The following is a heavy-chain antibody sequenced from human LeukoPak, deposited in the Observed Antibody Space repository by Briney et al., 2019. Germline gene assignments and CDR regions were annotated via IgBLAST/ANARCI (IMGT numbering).Heavy chain of an antibody. J-gene: IGHJ5*02. CDR3: ARALSRSSSWEFDP. CDR2: IYTSEFT. D-gene: IGHD6-13*01. CDR1: GGSISGYC. V-gene: IGHV4-4*07. Sequence: PSETLSLTCTVSGGSISGYCWSWIRQPAGKGLELIGRIYTSEFTNYNPSLKGRVIMSVDTSKNQFSLKLNSVTAADTAVYYCARALSRSSSWEFDPWGQGILVTVSS.